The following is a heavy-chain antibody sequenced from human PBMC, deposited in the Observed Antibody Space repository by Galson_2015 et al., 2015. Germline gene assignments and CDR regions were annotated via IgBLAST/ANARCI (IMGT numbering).Heavy chain of an antibody. J-gene: IGHJ3*02. Sequence: SGAEVKKPGESLKISCTGSGYSFTNYWIGWVRQMPGKGLEWMGVIYPGDSDTRYSPSFQGQVTISADKSIGTAYLQWSSLKASDTAMYYCARPEMATRAFDIWGQGTMVTVSS. CDR1: GYSFTNYW. CDR2: IYPGDSDT. V-gene: IGHV5-51*01. CDR3: ARPEMATRAFDI. D-gene: IGHD5-24*01.